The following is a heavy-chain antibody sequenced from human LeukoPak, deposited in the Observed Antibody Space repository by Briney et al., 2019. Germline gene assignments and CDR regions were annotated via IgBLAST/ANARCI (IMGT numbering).Heavy chain of an antibody. V-gene: IGHV3-30*18. CDR2: ISYDGNKK. D-gene: IGHD2-2*01. Sequence: PGGSLRLSCAASGFTFSSYDMHWVRQAPGKGLEWVAVISYDGNKKNYADSVKGRFTISRDNSKNTLFPQMNSLRVEDTAVYYCAKGGYCSSTSCYVGWFDPWGQGTLVTVSS. CDR3: AKGGYCSSTSCYVGWFDP. CDR1: GFTFSSYD. J-gene: IGHJ5*02.